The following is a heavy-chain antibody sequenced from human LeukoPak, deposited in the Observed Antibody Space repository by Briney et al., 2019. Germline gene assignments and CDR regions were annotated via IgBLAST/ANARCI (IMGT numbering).Heavy chain of an antibody. V-gene: IGHV3-7*01. D-gene: IGHD4-11*01. J-gene: IGHJ4*02. CDR1: GFTFSSYW. CDR2: IKQDGSEK. Sequence: GGSLRLSCAASGFTFSSYWMSWVRQAPGKGLEWLASIKQDGSEKFYVDSVKGRFTIFKDNAKNSLYLQINSLRAEDTAVYYCAREDHSKYEYWGQGTLVTVSS. CDR3: AREDHSKYEY.